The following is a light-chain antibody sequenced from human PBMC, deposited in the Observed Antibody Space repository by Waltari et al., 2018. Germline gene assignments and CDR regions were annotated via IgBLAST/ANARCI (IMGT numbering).Light chain of an antibody. CDR2: DVS. Sequence: QSALTPPASVSGSPGQSIPISFTGTSSDVGGYNYVPWYQQHPGKAPKLMIYDVSNRPSGVSNRFSGSKSGNTASLTISGLQAEDEADYYCSSYTSSSTLVFGTGTKVTVL. J-gene: IGLJ1*01. CDR3: SSYTSSSTLV. V-gene: IGLV2-14*03. CDR1: SSDVGGYNY.